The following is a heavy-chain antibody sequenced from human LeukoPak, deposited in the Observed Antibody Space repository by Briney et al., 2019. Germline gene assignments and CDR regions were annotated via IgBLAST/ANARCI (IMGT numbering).Heavy chain of an antibody. CDR3: ARVRRYSSSWYNWFDP. V-gene: IGHV1-46*01. Sequence: ASLKGSCEAFGYTFISDYMNWVRQAPGQGLEWMGIINPSGGSTSYAQKFQGRVTMPTDTSTSTAYMELRSLRSDNTAVYYCARVRRYSSSWYNWFDPWGQGTLVTVSS. CDR1: GYTFISDY. D-gene: IGHD6-13*01. CDR2: INPSGGST. J-gene: IGHJ5*02.